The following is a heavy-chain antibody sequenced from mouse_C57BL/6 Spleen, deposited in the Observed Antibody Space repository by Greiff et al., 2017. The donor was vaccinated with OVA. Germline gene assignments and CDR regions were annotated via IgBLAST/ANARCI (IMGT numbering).Heavy chain of an antibody. CDR1: GYTFTSYW. D-gene: IGHD2-4*01. CDR2: IDPSDSYT. Sequence: VQLQQPGAELVLPGASVKLSCKASGYTFTSYWMHWVKQRPGQGLEWIGEIDPSDSYTNYNQKFKGKSTLTVDKSSSTAYMQLSSLTSEDAAVYYCAYDYDDFDVWGTGTTVTVSS. V-gene: IGHV1-69*01. J-gene: IGHJ1*03. CDR3: AYDYDDFDV.